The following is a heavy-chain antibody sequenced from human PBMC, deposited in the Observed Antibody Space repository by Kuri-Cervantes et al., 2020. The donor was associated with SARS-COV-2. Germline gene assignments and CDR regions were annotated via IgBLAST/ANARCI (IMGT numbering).Heavy chain of an antibody. CDR3: ARLHTDIVVVPAAIRSHYYYYYMDV. J-gene: IGHJ6*03. V-gene: IGHV3-30*02. CDR1: GFTFSSYG. D-gene: IGHD2-2*02. CDR2: IRYDGSNK. Sequence: GESLKISCAASGFTFSSYGMHWVRQAPGKGLEWVAFIRYDGSNKYYADSVKGRFTISRDNSKNTLYLQMNSLRAEDTAVYYCARLHTDIVVVPAAIRSHYYYYYMDVWGKGTTVTVSS.